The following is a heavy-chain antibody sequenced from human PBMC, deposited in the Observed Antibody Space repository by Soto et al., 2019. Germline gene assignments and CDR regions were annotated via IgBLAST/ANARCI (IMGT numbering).Heavy chain of an antibody. Sequence: EVQLLESGGALLQPGGSLRLSCAASGFTFSSYAMNWVRQTPGKGLQWVSAISGSGENTYYADSVKGRFTISRDNSKNSLYLHMNGLTVEDTAMYYCAKEPTAVDPRDLFGGNPPADYWGQGTLVTVSS. CDR3: AKEPTAVDPRDLFGGNPPADY. J-gene: IGHJ4*02. CDR1: GFTFSSYA. D-gene: IGHD2-15*01. CDR2: ISGSGENT. V-gene: IGHV3-23*01.